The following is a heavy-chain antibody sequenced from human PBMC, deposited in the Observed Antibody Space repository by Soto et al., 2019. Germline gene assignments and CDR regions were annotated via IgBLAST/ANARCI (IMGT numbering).Heavy chain of an antibody. CDR1: GFTFSSYS. Sequence: LRLSCAASGFTFSSYSMNWVRQAPGKGLEWVSSISSSSSYIYYADSVKGRFTISRDNAKNSLYLQMNSLRAEDTAVYYCAREDNYGDYYFDYWGQGTLVTVSS. J-gene: IGHJ4*02. CDR3: AREDNYGDYYFDY. CDR2: ISSSSSYI. V-gene: IGHV3-21*01. D-gene: IGHD4-17*01.